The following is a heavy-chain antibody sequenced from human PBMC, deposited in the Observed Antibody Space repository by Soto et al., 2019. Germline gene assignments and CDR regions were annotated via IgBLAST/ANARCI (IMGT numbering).Heavy chain of an antibody. J-gene: IGHJ6*02. CDR1: GFTFSDYY. CDR3: ARDRGDSSGWIYGYYYGMDV. V-gene: IGHV3-11*06. Sequence: VGSLRLSCAASGFTFSDYYMSWIRQAPGKGLEWVSYISSSSYTNYADSVKGRFTISRDNAKNSLYLQMNSLRAEDTAVYYCARDRGDSSGWIYGYYYGMDVGGQGTTVTVSS. D-gene: IGHD6-19*01. CDR2: ISSSSYT.